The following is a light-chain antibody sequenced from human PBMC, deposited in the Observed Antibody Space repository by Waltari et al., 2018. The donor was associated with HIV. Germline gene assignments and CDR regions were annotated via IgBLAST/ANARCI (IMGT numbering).Light chain of an antibody. CDR1: SGYSQYK. CDR3: GADHLSGGNIVWV. V-gene: IGLV9-49*03. CDR2: VGPGGMVG. J-gene: IGLJ3*02. Sequence: QPVLTQPPSASASLGASVTLTCTLRSGYSQYKVDWYQQKLGTGPRFVMRVGPGGMVGSKGDSIPDRFSVLGSGLNRNLTIKNIQEEDDSDFHCGADHLSGGNIVWVFGGGTKLTVL.